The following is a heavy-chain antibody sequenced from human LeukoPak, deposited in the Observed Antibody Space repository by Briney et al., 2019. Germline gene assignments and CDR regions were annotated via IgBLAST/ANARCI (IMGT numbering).Heavy chain of an antibody. J-gene: IGHJ4*02. D-gene: IGHD3-22*01. V-gene: IGHV4-31*03. CDR3: ARVFGYYDSSGYIFDY. CDR2: IYYSGST. CDR1: GGSISSGGYY. Sequence: SETLSLTCTVSGGSISSGGYYWSWIRQHPGKGLEWIGYIYYSGSTYYNPSLKSRVTISVDTSKNQFSLKLSSVTAADTAVYYCARVFGYYDSSGYIFDYWGQGTLVTVSS.